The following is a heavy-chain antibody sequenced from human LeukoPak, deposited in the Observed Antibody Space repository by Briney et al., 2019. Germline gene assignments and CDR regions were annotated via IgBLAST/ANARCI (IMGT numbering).Heavy chain of an antibody. CDR2: ISAYNGNT. D-gene: IGHD3-10*01. CDR1: GYTFTSYG. CDR3: ARARNPLLWFGESIPNFDY. Sequence: ASVKVSCKASGYTFTSYGISSVRQARGQGLEWMGWISAYNGNTNYAQKLQGRVTMTTDTSTSTAYMELRSLRSDDTAVYYCARARNPLLWFGESIPNFDYWGQGTLVTVSS. J-gene: IGHJ4*02. V-gene: IGHV1-18*01.